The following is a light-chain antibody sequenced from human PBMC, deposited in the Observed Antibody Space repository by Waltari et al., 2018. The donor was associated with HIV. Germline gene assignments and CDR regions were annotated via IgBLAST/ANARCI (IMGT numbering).Light chain of an antibody. J-gene: IGLJ1*01. CDR1: NIGRQR. V-gene: IGLV3-21*02. CDR3: HVWDRGTDHHV. Sequence: SYVLPQPPSASVASGHTARTTCGGNNIGRQRVHGYQPEQGQAPVRVVYNGSDRPSGIPERFSGSNSGNTATLTITRVEAGDEADYYCHVWDRGTDHHVFGTGTKVTVL. CDR2: NGS.